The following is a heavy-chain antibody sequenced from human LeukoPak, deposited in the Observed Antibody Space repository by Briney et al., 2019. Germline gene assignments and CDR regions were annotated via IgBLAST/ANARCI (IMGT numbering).Heavy chain of an antibody. J-gene: IGHJ6*03. CDR1: GGSISSGSYY. V-gene: IGHV4-61*02. Sequence: SQTLSLTCTVSGGSISSGSYYWSWIRQPAGKGLEWIGRIYTSGSTNYNSSLKSRVTISVDTSKNQFSLKLSSVTAADTAVYYCASITMVRGVSSYYYYMDVWGKGTTVTVSS. CDR2: IYTSGST. D-gene: IGHD3-10*01. CDR3: ASITMVRGVSSYYYYMDV.